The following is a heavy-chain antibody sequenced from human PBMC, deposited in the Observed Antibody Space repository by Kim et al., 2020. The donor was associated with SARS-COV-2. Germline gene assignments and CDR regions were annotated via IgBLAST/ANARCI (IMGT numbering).Heavy chain of an antibody. D-gene: IGHD6-13*01. CDR1: GFTFSSYG. Sequence: GGSLRLSCAASGFTFSSYGMHWVRQAPGKGLEGVAVIWYDGSNKYYADSVKGRFTISRDNSKNTLYLQMNSLRAEDTAVYYCAKSGLSSSRSDWYFDLWG. CDR3: AKSGLSSSRSDWYFDL. V-gene: IGHV3-33*06. J-gene: IGHJ2*01. CDR2: IWYDGSNK.